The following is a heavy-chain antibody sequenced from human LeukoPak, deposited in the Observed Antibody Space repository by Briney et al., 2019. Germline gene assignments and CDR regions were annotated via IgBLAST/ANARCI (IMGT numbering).Heavy chain of an antibody. CDR3: TAASGWDLDY. Sequence: GGSLRLSCAASGFTFSSYGMHWVRQAPGKGLEWVAVIWYDGSNKYYADSVKGRFTISRDNSKNTLYLQMNSPRAEDTAVYYCTAASGWDLDYWGQGTLVTVSS. J-gene: IGHJ4*02. V-gene: IGHV3-33*01. CDR1: GFTFSSYG. D-gene: IGHD6-19*01. CDR2: IWYDGSNK.